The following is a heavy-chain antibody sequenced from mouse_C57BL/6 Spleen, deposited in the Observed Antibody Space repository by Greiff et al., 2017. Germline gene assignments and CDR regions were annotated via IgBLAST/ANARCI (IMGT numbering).Heavy chain of an antibody. D-gene: IGHD1-1*01. CDR1: GFSLTSYG. V-gene: IGHV2-3*01. J-gene: IGHJ4*01. Sequence: VKLMESGPGLVAPSQSLSITCTVSGFSLTSYGVSWVRQPPGKGLEWLGVIWGDGSTNYHSALISRLSISKDNSKSQVFLKLNSLQTDDTATYYCATITTVVATNAMDYWGQGTSVTVSS. CDR3: ATITTVVATNAMDY. CDR2: IWGDGST.